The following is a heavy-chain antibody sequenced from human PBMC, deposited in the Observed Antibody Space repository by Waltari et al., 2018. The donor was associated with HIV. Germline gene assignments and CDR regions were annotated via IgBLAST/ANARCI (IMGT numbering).Heavy chain of an antibody. Sequence: QVQPQQSPSQFKKPGTSVKISCKYSVNAFSGSVINWVRQAPGQGREWIGLIDTKTGSPTYAQVFSGLLILSLDTSVTTSYLQIRALKTNDTATYYCAEGYGAFDFDYWGQGTLITVSP. CDR1: VNAFSGSV. D-gene: IGHD2-15*01. J-gene: IGHJ4*02. CDR2: IDTKTGSP. V-gene: IGHV7-4-1*01. CDR3: AEGYGAFDFDY.